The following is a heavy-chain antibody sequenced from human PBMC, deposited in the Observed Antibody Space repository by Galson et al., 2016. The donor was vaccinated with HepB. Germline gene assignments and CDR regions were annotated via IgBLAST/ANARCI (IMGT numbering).Heavy chain of an antibody. CDR1: GGSVSESSYY. V-gene: IGHV4-39*01. CDR2: IXRSGST. J-gene: IGHJ4*02. D-gene: IGHD6-19*01. Sequence: ETLSLTCTVSGGSVSESSYYWAWVRQPPGXXXEXXXSIXRSGSTXXTPSXKTRVSISVDTSRSQSALNLASVIAADTAVYYCARPSRSFLSGSWIYYFDSWGQGILVTVSS. CDR3: ARPSRSFLSGSWIYYFDS.